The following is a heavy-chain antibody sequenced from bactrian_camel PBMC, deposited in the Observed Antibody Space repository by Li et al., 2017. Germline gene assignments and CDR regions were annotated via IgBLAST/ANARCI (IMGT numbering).Heavy chain of an antibody. V-gene: IGHV3S57*01. CDR1: GGTYSHYRPYC. Sequence: HVQLVESGGGSVQVGGSLRLSCEASGGTYSHYRPYCMAWFRQPPGKSREGVAAIDTRGSVTIADSVKGRFSISKDNAGSTLYLQMNSLKPDDSAMYYCAAGCKVAGTWSFESDFRYWGQGTQVTVS. D-gene: IGHD1*01. CDR2: IDTRGSV. J-gene: IGHJ6*01. CDR3: AAGCKVAGTWSFESDFRY.